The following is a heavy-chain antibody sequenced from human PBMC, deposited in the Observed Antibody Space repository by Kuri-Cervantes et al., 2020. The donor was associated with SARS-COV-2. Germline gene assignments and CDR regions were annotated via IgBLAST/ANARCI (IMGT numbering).Heavy chain of an antibody. V-gene: IGHV3-30*18. D-gene: IGHD2-21*01. CDR2: ISNDAKHK. Sequence: GGSLRLSCAASGFTFSSYSMNWVRQAPGKGLEWVAFISNDAKHKKCMVSGKGRFTISRDNTQNTLLLQMTSLRSEDTAIYYCAKDHFGVPDFWGQGTLVTVSS. J-gene: IGHJ4*02. CDR1: GFTFSSYS. CDR3: AKDHFGVPDF.